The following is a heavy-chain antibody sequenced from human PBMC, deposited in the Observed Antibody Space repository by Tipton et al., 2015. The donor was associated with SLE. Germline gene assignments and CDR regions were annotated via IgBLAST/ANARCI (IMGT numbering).Heavy chain of an antibody. Sequence: TLSLTCSVSGGSITSGGYFWNWIRQHPGKGLEWIGYIFYSGNTYYNPSLKSRVTISVDPSKSQFSLKLTSVTAADTAVYYCARGSLETRHLDYWGQGTLVTVSS. D-gene: IGHD4-23*01. J-gene: IGHJ4*02. CDR3: ARGSLETRHLDY. CDR1: GGSITSGGYF. V-gene: IGHV4-31*03. CDR2: IFYSGNT.